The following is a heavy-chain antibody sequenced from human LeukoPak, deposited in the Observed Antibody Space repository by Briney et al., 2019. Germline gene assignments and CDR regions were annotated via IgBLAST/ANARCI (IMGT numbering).Heavy chain of an antibody. CDR3: ARENFKLERRRGSVDY. Sequence: PSETLSLTCAVYGGSFSGYYWSWIRQPPGKGLEWIGEINHSGSTNYNPSLKSRVTISVDTSKNQFSLKLSSVTAADTAVYYCARENFKLERRRGSVDYWGQGTLVTVSS. CDR2: INHSGST. D-gene: IGHD1-1*01. V-gene: IGHV4-34*01. CDR1: GGSFSGYY. J-gene: IGHJ4*02.